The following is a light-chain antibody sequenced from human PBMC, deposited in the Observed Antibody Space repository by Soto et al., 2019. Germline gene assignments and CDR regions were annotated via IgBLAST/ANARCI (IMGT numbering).Light chain of an antibody. CDR3: SSFAGGNNLL. J-gene: IGLJ2*01. V-gene: IGLV2-8*01. CDR1: SSDVGGYNF. CDR2: EVS. Sequence: QSALTQPPSASGSPGQSVTISCTGTSSDVGGYNFVSWYQQHPGKAPKLLIYEVSKRPSGVPDRFSGSKSDNTASLTVSGLQAGDEADYYCSSFAGGNNLLFGGGTKVTVL.